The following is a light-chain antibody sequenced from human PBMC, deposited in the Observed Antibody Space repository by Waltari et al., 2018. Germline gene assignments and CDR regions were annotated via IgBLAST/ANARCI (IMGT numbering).Light chain of an antibody. CDR2: DDN. J-gene: IGLJ3*02. V-gene: IGLV2-23*01. Sequence: QSALTQPASVSGSPGQSITISCTGTSSDVGNYNLVSWYQQYPGKAPKVRIYDDNRRPSGVSDRFSGSKSGNPASLTISGVQAEDEADYYCCSYAGSYTWVFGGGTKLTVL. CDR3: CSYAGSYTWV. CDR1: SSDVGNYNL.